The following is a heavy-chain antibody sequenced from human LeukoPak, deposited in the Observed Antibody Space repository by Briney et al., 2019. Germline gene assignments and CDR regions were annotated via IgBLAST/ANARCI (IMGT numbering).Heavy chain of an antibody. CDR3: ARPSGYDQYYFDY. Sequence: SETLSLTCTVSGGSISSYYWSWIRQPPGKGLEWIGYIYYSGSTNYNPSLKSRVTISVDTSKNQFSLKLSSVTAADTTVYYCARPSGYDQYYFDYWGQGTLVTVSS. D-gene: IGHD5-12*01. J-gene: IGHJ4*02. CDR1: GGSISSYY. V-gene: IGHV4-59*08. CDR2: IYYSGST.